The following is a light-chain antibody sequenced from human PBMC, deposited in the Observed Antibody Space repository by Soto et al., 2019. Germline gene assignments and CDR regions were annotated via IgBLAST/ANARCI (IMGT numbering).Light chain of an antibody. Sequence: EIVMTQSPATLSVSPGERATLSCRASQSVSSNLAWYQQKPGQSPRLLISGASTRATAFPARFSGSGSGTEFTLTISSLQSEDFAVYYCQQYNSWPPTFGQGTKVEI. CDR1: QSVSSN. J-gene: IGKJ1*01. CDR3: QQYNSWPPT. CDR2: GAS. V-gene: IGKV3-15*01.